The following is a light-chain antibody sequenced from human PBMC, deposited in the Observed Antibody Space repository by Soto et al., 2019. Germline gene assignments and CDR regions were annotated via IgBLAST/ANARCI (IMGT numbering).Light chain of an antibody. J-gene: IGKJ2*01. CDR3: QQYNNWPRT. CDR1: QSVSSN. V-gene: IGKV3-15*01. CDR2: GAS. Sequence: EIVMTQSPATLSVSPGERATVSCRASQSVSSNLAWYQQKPGQAPRLLIYGASTRATGIPARFSGSGSGTEFTLTIGSLQSEDFAVYYCQQYNNWPRTFGHGTKLEIK.